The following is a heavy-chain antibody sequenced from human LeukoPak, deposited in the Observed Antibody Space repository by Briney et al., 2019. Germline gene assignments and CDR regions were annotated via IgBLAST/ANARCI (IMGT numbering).Heavy chain of an antibody. Sequence: GGSLRLSCAASGFTFSSYSMNWVCQAPGKGLEWVSSISSSSSYIYYADSVKGRFTISRDNAKNSLYLQMNSLRAEDTAVYYCARGSIVDIVATIGEAIDYWGQGTLVTVSS. D-gene: IGHD5-12*01. V-gene: IGHV3-21*01. CDR3: ARGSIVDIVATIGEAIDY. J-gene: IGHJ4*02. CDR2: ISSSSSYI. CDR1: GFTFSSYS.